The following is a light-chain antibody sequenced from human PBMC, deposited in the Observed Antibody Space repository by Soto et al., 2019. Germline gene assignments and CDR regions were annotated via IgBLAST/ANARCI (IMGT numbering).Light chain of an antibody. CDR3: QEYNSYTGT. CDR1: QGFSSY. Sequence: AIQLTQSPSSLSASVVDRVTITCLASQGFSSYLAWYQQKPGKAPKLLIYDASSLQSGVPSRFSGSGSGTEFTLTISSLQPDDFGTYYCQEYNSYTGTFGPGTKVDIK. J-gene: IGKJ1*01. V-gene: IGKV1-13*02. CDR2: DAS.